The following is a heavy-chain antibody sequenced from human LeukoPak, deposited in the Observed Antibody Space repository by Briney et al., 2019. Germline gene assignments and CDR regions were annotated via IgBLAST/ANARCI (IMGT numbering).Heavy chain of an antibody. D-gene: IGHD5-12*01. V-gene: IGHV3-21*04. CDR1: GLVFSSYT. J-gene: IGHJ4*02. Sequence: PGGSLRLSCAASGLVFSSYTMGWVRHAPGKGLEWVSSSTPATDSTNYADSVQGRFTISRDNAKKTAYLQMNSLRAEDTAVYYCAKRQGVAVDIVATMFETDRYYFDYWGQGTLVTVSS. CDR3: AKRQGVAVDIVATMFETDRYYFDY. CDR2: STPATDST.